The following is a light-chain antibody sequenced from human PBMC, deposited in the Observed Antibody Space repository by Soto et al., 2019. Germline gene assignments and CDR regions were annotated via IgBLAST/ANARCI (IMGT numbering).Light chain of an antibody. CDR3: QRYSTYFWT. J-gene: IGKJ1*01. V-gene: IGKV1-5*01. Sequence: IQMTQSPSTLSASVGDRFTITCRASQSISSLLAWYHQKPGKAPNLLIYEASSLESGVPSRFSSRAATAESTPTISIQHPDFSTTYCRQRYSTYFWTFGQGTKVDIK. CDR1: QSISSL. CDR2: EAS.